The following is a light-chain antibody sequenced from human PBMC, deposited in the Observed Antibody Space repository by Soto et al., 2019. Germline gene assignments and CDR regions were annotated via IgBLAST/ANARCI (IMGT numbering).Light chain of an antibody. Sequence: EIVLTQSPATLSVSPGERATLSCRASQSFGNTFAWYQQKPGQAPRLLSFATATRDAGVPARFSGTGSGTEFTLTISSLQEEAFEVYYCQQSGDWPLTFGGGAKVEIE. J-gene: IGKJ4*01. CDR2: ATA. V-gene: IGKV3-15*01. CDR3: QQSGDWPLT. CDR1: QSFGNT.